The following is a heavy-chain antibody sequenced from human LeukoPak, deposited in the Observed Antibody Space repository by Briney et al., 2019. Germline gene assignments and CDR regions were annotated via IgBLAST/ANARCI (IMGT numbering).Heavy chain of an antibody. J-gene: IGHJ4*02. D-gene: IGHD2-15*01. Sequence: SGTLSLTCAVSGGSISSSNWWSWVRQPPGKGLEWIGEIYHSGSTYYNPSLKSRVTISVDTSKNQFSLKLSSVTAADTAVYYCARALKYCSGGSCYLFDYWGQGTLVTVSS. CDR1: GGSISSSNW. V-gene: IGHV4-4*02. CDR3: ARALKYCSGGSCYLFDY. CDR2: IYHSGST.